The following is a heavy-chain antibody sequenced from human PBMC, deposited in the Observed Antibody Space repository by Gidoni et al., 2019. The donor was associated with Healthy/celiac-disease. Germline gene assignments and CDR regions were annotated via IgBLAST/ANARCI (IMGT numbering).Heavy chain of an antibody. CDR3: VKERQKYSLYDY. CDR1: GGSISSSSYY. Sequence: QLQLQESGPGLVKPSETLSLTCTVSGGSISSSSYYWGWIRQPPGKGLEWIGSIYYSGSTYYNPSLKSRVTISVDTSKNQFSLKLSSVTAADTAVYYCVKERQKYSLYDYWGQGTLVTVSS. J-gene: IGHJ4*02. D-gene: IGHD5-18*01. V-gene: IGHV4-39*02. CDR2: IYYSGST.